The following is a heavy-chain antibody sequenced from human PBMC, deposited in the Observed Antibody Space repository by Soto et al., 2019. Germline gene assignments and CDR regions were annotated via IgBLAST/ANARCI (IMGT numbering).Heavy chain of an antibody. CDR3: ARVSRVAVDWYFDL. CDR1: GFTFGDYA. J-gene: IGHJ2*01. D-gene: IGHD6-19*01. V-gene: IGHV3-53*04. Sequence: PGGSLRLSCTASGFTFGDYAMSWFRQAPGKGLEWVSVIYSGGSTYYADSVKGRFTISRHNSKNTLYLQMNSLRAEDTAVYYCARVSRVAVDWYFDLWGRGTLVTVSS. CDR2: IYSGGST.